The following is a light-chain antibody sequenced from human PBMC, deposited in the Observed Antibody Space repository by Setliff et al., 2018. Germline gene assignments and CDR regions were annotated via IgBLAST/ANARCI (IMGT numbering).Light chain of an antibody. V-gene: IGLV2-8*01. CDR1: SSDISVYNY. J-gene: IGLJ1*01. CDR2: EVS. CDR3: SSYEGGNNYV. Sequence: QSALTQPPSASGSPGQSVTISCTGTSSDISVYNYVSWYQQHPGKAPKLMIYEVSKRPSGVPDRFSGSKSGNTASLTISGLQPEDEADYYCSSYEGGNNYVFGSGTNVTVL.